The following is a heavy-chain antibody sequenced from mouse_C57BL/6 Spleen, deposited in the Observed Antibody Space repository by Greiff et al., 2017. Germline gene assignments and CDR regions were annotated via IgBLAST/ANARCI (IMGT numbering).Heavy chain of an antibody. CDR1: GFTFSDYG. D-gene: IGHD1-1*01. CDR3: AREGYGSSLDY. V-gene: IGHV5-17*01. J-gene: IGHJ2*01. Sequence: EVKLMESGGGLVKPGGSLKLSCAASGFTFSDYGMHWVRQAPEKGLEWVAYISSGSSTIYYADPVKGRFTISRDNAKNTLFLQMTSLRSEDTAMXYCAREGYGSSLDYWGQGTTLTVSS. CDR2: ISSGSSTI.